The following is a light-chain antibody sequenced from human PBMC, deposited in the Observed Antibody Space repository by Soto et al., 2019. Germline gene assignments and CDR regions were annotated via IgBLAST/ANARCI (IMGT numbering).Light chain of an antibody. CDR3: QQYYSVPWT. CDR2: WTS. J-gene: IGKJ1*01. V-gene: IGKV4-1*01. Sequence: DIVLTQSPDSLALSLGERATINCKSSQSVLFSSNNKNYLSWYQQKPGQPPRLLIYWTSIRESGVPDRFSGSGSGTDFTLTISSLQAEDVAVYYCQQYYSVPWTFGQGTKVEI. CDR1: QSVLFSSNNKNY.